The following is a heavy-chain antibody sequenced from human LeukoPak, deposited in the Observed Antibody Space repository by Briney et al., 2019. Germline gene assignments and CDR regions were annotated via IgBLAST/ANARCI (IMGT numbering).Heavy chain of an antibody. CDR2: IWYDGSNK. CDR3: ARAQVYKRVLRYFDDLGPPDY. J-gene: IGHJ4*02. V-gene: IGHV3-33*01. CDR1: GFTFSSYG. Sequence: RTGGSLRLSCAASGFTFSSYGMHWVRQAPGKGLEWVAVIWYDGSNKYYADSVKGRFTISRDNSKNTLYLQMNSLRAEDTAVYYCARAQVYKRVLRYFDDLGPPDYWGQGTLVTVSS. D-gene: IGHD3-9*01.